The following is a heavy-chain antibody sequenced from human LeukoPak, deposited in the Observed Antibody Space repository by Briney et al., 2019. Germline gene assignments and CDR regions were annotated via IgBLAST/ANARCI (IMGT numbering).Heavy chain of an antibody. CDR3: AREMGGDYGAGTFFDL. D-gene: IGHD3-10*01. Sequence: TLRLSCAPSEFVSRDYYMSAVPDAPGKGLESVSYISSGGNTKYYATSETGRFTISRDNAKNSLYLQMNNLRGEDTAVYYCAREMGGDYGAGTFFDLWGQGNMVTVSS. CDR1: EFVSRDYY. CDR2: ISSGGNTK. V-gene: IGHV3-11*01. J-gene: IGHJ4*02.